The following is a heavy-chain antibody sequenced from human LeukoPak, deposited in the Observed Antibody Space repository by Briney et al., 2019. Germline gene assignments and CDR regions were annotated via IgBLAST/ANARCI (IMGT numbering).Heavy chain of an antibody. CDR3: ARQGPLSGYDYAAFNY. V-gene: IGHV4-39*01. CDR2: IYYSGST. D-gene: IGHD5-12*01. Sequence: PSEPLSLTCTVSGDSTTSSSHYWGWVRQPPGKGLEWIGSIYYSGSTYYNPSLKSRVTISVDTSKNQFSLNLRSVTAADTAVYYCARQGPLSGYDYAAFNYWGQGTLVIVSS. CDR1: GDSTTSSSHY. J-gene: IGHJ4*02.